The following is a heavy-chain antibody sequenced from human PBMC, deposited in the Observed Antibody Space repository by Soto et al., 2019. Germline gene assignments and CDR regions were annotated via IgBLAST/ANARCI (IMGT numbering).Heavy chain of an antibody. Sequence: QVQLQESGPGLVKPSQTLSPTCTVSGGSISSGGYYWSWIRQHPGKGLEWIGYIYYSGSTYYNPSLKSRVTISVDTSKNEFSLKLSSVTAADTAVYYCARAGIVVPAAIPYYYYYGMDVWGQGTTVTVSS. J-gene: IGHJ6*02. CDR3: ARAGIVVPAAIPYYYYYGMDV. D-gene: IGHD2-2*01. V-gene: IGHV4-31*03. CDR2: IYYSGST. CDR1: GGSISSGGYY.